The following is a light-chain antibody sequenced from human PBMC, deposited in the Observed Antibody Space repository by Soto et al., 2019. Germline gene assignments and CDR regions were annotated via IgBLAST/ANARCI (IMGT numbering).Light chain of an antibody. Sequence: DIRMTQSPSTLSASVGDRVTITCGASQSLNRWLAWYQQKPGKAPKLLIYAASSLQSGVPSRLSGSGYGTDLTITISSMQTEDFETYYCQQSSSNPLTFGGGTKVDIK. J-gene: IGKJ4*01. CDR3: QQSSSNPLT. CDR2: AAS. V-gene: IGKV1-39*01. CDR1: QSLNRW.